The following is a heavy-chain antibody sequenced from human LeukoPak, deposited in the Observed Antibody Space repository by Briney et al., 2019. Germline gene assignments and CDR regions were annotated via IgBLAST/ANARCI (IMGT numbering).Heavy chain of an antibody. CDR1: GFTFSDHY. Sequence: GGSLRLSCAASGFTFSDHYMSWIRQAPGKGLEWVSYISRGGSTIYNADSVKGRFTISRDNAKKSLYLQRNSLRAEDTAVYYCANHFVVAPLDYWGQGTLVTVSS. V-gene: IGHV3-11*01. J-gene: IGHJ4*02. CDR2: ISRGGSTI. CDR3: ANHFVVAPLDY. D-gene: IGHD2-15*01.